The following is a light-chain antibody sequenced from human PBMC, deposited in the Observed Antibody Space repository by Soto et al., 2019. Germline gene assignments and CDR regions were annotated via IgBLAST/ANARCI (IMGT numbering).Light chain of an antibody. J-gene: IGKJ1*01. CDR2: DAS. V-gene: IGKV3-11*01. Sequence: EIVLTQSPATLSLSPGERATLSCRASQSVSSYLAWYQQKPGQAPRLLIYDASNRATGIPARFSGSGSWTGFTLTISSLEPQDFAVYSCQQRSNWPFTFGQGTKVEIK. CDR1: QSVSSY. CDR3: QQRSNWPFT.